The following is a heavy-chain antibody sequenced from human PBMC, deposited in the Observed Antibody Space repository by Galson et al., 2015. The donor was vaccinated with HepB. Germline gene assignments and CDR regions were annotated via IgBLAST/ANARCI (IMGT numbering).Heavy chain of an antibody. CDR1: GFTFSTYA. D-gene: IGHD7-27*01. Sequence: SLRLSCAASGFTFSTYAMNWVRQAPGKGLEWVSVISGDTAKIFHADSVKGRFTISRDNSMNTVYLQMDSLRAEDTAVYYCAKGGNWDSRYFDYWGQGRLVTVSS. CDR3: AKGGNWDSRYFDY. J-gene: IGHJ4*02. V-gene: IGHV3-23*01. CDR2: ISGDTAKI.